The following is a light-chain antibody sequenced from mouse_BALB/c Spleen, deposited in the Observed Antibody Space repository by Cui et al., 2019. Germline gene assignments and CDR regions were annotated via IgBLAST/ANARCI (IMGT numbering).Light chain of an antibody. CDR2: SGT. V-gene: IGKV16-104*01. J-gene: IGKJ5*01. CDR3: QQHNEYPLT. Sequence: DVQLTQSPSSLAASPGETITINCRASKSISKYVAWYQEKPGKTKKLLIYSGTTMQSGIPSRFSGSGSGTDFTLTISSLEPEDFAMYYCQQHNEYPLTFGAGTKLELK. CDR1: KSISKY.